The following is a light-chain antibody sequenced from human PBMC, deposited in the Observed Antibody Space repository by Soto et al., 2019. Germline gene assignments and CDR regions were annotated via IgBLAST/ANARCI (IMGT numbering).Light chain of an antibody. CDR2: GYN. V-gene: IGLV1-44*01. CDR3: AAWDDTLKGYV. J-gene: IGLJ1*01. CDR1: SSNIGSKT. Sequence: QPVLTQPPSASGTPGQKVTISCSGSSSNIGSKTVSWFQQLPGTAPKLLIYGYNQRPSGVPDRVSGSKSGTSASLAISGLQSEDEADYYCAAWDDTLKGYVFGTGTKVTVL.